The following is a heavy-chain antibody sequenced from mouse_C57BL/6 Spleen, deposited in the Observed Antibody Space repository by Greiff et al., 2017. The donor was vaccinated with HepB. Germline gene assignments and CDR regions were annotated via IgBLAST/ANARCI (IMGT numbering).Heavy chain of an antibody. CDR1: GFTFSDYY. V-gene: IGHV5-16*01. D-gene: IGHD1-1*01. CDR3: ARGRAITTVVEGAWFAY. CDR2: INYDGSST. Sequence: DVKLVESEGGLVQPGSSMKLSCTASGFTFSDYYMAWVRQVPEKGLEWVANINYDGSSTYYLDSLKSRFIISRDNAKNILYLQMSSLKSEDTATYYCARGRAITTVVEGAWFAYWGQGTLVTVSA. J-gene: IGHJ3*01.